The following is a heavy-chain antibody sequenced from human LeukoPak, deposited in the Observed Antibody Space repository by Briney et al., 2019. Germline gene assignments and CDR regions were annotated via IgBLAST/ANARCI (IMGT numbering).Heavy chain of an antibody. V-gene: IGHV5-51*01. Sequence: GESLKISCKGSGYSFTSYWIGWVRQMPGKGLEWMGFIYPGDSDTRYSPSFQGQVTISADKSISTAYLQWSSLKASDTAMYYCARQPLRFLEWLSTDYFDYWGQGTLVTVSS. CDR3: ARQPLRFLEWLSTDYFDY. J-gene: IGHJ4*02. CDR1: GYSFTSYW. CDR2: IYPGDSDT. D-gene: IGHD3-3*01.